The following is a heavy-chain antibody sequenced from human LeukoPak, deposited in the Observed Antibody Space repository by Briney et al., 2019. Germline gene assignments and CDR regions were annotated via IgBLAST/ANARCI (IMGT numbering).Heavy chain of an antibody. CDR2: IWYDGSNK. CDR3: ARGGLEPVDY. V-gene: IGHV3-33*01. D-gene: IGHD1-1*01. J-gene: IGHJ4*02. Sequence: GGSLRLSCAASGFTFSSYGMHWVRQAPGKGLEWVAVIWYDGSNKYYADSVKGRFTISRDNAKNTLYLQMNSLRGDDTAVYYCARGGLEPVDYWGQGTLVTVSS. CDR1: GFTFSSYG.